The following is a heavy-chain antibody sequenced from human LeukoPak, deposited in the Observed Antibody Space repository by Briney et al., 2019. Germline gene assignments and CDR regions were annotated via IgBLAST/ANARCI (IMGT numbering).Heavy chain of an antibody. CDR2: INTNTGNP. D-gene: IGHD3-22*01. Sequence: ASVKVSCRASQYTFSSYALNWVRQAPGQGLEWMGWINTNTGNPTYAQGFTGRFVFSLDTSVSTAYLQISSLKAEDTAVYYCARYYYDSSGYVYYYYGMDVWGQGTTVTVSS. CDR3: ARYYYDSSGYVYYYYGMDV. V-gene: IGHV7-4-1*02. J-gene: IGHJ6*02. CDR1: QYTFSSYA.